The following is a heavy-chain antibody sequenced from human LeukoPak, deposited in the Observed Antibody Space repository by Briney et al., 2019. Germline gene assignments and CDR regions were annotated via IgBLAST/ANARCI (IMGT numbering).Heavy chain of an antibody. CDR3: ARDGGYGSYVSPSNWYFDL. D-gene: IGHD1-26*01. CDR2: IYSGGST. Sequence: GGSQRLSCAASGFTVSSNYMSWVRQAPGKGLEWVSVIYSGGSTYYADSVKGRFTISRDNSKNTLYLQMNNLRAEDTAVYYCARDGGYGSYVSPSNWYFDLWGRGTPVSVSS. CDR1: GFTVSSNY. J-gene: IGHJ2*01. V-gene: IGHV3-53*01.